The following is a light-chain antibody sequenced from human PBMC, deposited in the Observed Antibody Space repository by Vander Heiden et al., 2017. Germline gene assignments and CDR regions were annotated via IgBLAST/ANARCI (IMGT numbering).Light chain of an antibody. J-gene: IGLJ3*02. CDR1: SSDIGTYNF. CDR3: SSYTSSTAVV. CDR2: DVT. V-gene: IGLV2-14*03. Sequence: QSALTQPASVSGSPGQSITLSCTGTSSDIGTYNFVSWYQQHPGKAPKLLIFDVTDLPSGVSDRFSGSKSGNTASLTISGLQAEDEAVYYCSSYTSSTAVVFGGGSKLTVL.